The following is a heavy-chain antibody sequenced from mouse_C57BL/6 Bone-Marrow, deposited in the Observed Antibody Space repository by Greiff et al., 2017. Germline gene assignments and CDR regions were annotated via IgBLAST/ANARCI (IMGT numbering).Heavy chain of an antibody. J-gene: IGHJ2*01. CDR2: FYPGGGST. V-gene: IGHV1-62-2*01. Sequence: VQLVESGAELVKPGASVKLSCKASGYTFTGYTIHWVKQRPGQGLEWIGWFYPGGGSTKYNEKFKDKATLTADKSSSAVYMELSRLTSEDSAVYFCARQPKDGDYFDYWGQGTTLTVSS. CDR3: ARQPKDGDYFDY. D-gene: IGHD1-3*01. CDR1: GYTFTGYT.